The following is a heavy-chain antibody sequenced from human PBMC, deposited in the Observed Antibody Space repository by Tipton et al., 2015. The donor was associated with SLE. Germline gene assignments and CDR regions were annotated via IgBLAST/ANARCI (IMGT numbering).Heavy chain of an antibody. CDR2: INHSGST. CDR3: ARDCTTGVCYTTSFDY. CDR1: GGSFSDYS. D-gene: IGHD2-8*01. Sequence: TLSLTCAVYGGSFSDYSWSWIRQPPGKGLEWIGEINHSGSTNYNPSLKRRVTISIDTSKNQFSLSLSSVTAADTAVYYCARDCTTGVCYTTSFDYWGQGTLVAVSP. J-gene: IGHJ4*02. V-gene: IGHV4-34*01.